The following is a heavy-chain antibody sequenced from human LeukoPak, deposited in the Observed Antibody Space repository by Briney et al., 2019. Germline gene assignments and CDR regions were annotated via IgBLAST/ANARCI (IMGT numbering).Heavy chain of an antibody. D-gene: IGHD6-19*01. V-gene: IGHV3-23*01. CDR3: AKDLGKYSSGWYGDY. J-gene: IGHJ4*02. Sequence: GRSLRLSCAASGFTFSSYAMSWVRQAPGKGLEWVSAISGSGGNTYYADSVKGRFTISRDNSKKTLYLQMNSLRPEDTAVYYCAKDLGKYSSGWYGDYWGQGTLVTVSS. CDR2: ISGSGGNT. CDR1: GFTFSSYA.